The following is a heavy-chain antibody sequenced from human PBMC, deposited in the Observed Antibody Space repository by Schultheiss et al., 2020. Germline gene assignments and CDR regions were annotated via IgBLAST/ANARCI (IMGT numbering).Heavy chain of an antibody. J-gene: IGHJ6*02. V-gene: IGHV3-30*03. CDR1: GFTFSSYG. D-gene: IGHD6-19*01. CDR3: ARDGSVAGTWYYYYYGMDV. Sequence: GGSLRLSCAASGFTFSSYGMHWVRQAPGKGLECVAVISYDGSNKYYADSVKGRFTISRDNSKNTLYLQMNSLRAEDTAVYYCARDGSVAGTWYYYYYGMDVWGQGTTVTVSS. CDR2: ISYDGSNK.